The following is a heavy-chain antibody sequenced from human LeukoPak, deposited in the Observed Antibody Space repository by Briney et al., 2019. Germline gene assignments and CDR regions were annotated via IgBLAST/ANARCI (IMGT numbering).Heavy chain of an antibody. D-gene: IGHD3-22*01. CDR2: IYYSGST. V-gene: IGHV4-39*01. J-gene: IGHJ4*02. Sequence: SETLSLTCTVSGGSISSGGYYWGWIRQPPGKGLEWIGSIYYSGSTYYNPSLKSRVTISVDTSKNQFSLKLSSVTAADTAVYYCARHFQDDSSGYYYPYFDYWGQGTLVTVSS. CDR1: GGSISSGGYY. CDR3: ARHFQDDSSGYYYPYFDY.